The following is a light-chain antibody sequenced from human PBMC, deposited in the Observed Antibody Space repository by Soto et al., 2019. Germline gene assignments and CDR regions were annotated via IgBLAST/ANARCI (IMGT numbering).Light chain of an antibody. V-gene: IGKV1-5*03. J-gene: IGKJ1*01. Sequence: DIQMTQSPSTLSASVGDRVTITCRASQNIDRWLAWYQQKPGKAPKLLISKASTLVSGVPSSFSGSGSGTEFNLTISSLQPDDFATYYCQQYNTYWTFGQGTKVEVK. CDR3: QQYNTYWT. CDR2: KAS. CDR1: QNIDRW.